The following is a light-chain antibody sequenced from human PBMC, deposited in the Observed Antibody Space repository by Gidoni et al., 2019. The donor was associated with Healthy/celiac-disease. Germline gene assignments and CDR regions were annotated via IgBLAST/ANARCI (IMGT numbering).Light chain of an antibody. Sequence: QSALTQPASVSGSPGQSITISCTGTSSDVGGYNYVSWYQQRPGKAPKLMIYDVSNRPSGVSNRFSGSKSGNTASLTISGLQAEDEADYYCSSYTSSLYVFGTGTKVTVL. CDR3: SSYTSSLYV. CDR1: SSDVGGYNY. CDR2: DVS. V-gene: IGLV2-14*01. J-gene: IGLJ1*01.